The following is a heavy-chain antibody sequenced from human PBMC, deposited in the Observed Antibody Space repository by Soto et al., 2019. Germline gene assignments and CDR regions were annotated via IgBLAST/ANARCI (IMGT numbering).Heavy chain of an antibody. CDR1: GGSFSGHY. J-gene: IGHJ6*02. CDR2: INHSGGT. CDR3: AREAVPAAMSVSTYYYYHYGMDG. D-gene: IGHD2-2*01. Sequence: SATLSLTCAVYGGSFSGHYWSWIRQPPGKGLEWIGEINHSGGTSYNPSLKSRVTISVDTSKSQFSLKLSSVTAADTAVYYCAREAVPAAMSVSTYYYYHYGMDGWGQRNTVTVYS. V-gene: IGHV4-34*01.